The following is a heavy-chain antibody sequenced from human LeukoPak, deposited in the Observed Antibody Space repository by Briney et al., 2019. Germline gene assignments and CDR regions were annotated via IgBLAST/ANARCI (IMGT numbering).Heavy chain of an antibody. Sequence: VKVSCKASGYTFTSYGISWVRQAPGQGLEWMGWISAYNGNTNYAQKLQGRVTMTTDTSTSTAYMELRSLRSDDTAVYYCARTSGAAYCGGDCYSLFDYWGQGTLVTVSS. CDR2: ISAYNGNT. CDR1: GYTFTSYG. D-gene: IGHD2-21*02. V-gene: IGHV1-18*01. CDR3: ARTSGAAYCGGDCYSLFDY. J-gene: IGHJ4*02.